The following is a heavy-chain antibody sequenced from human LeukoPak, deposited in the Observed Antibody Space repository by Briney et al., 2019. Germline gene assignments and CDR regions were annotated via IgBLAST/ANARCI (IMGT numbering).Heavy chain of an antibody. CDR2: IYSGGSI. CDR1: GFTVSSNY. CDR3: AKDVRIAARQAANYFDY. D-gene: IGHD6-6*01. Sequence: GGSLRLSCAASGFTVSSNYMSWVRQAPGKGLEWVSVIYSGGSIYYAGSVKGRFTISRDNSKNTLYIQMKSLRAEDTAVYYCAKDVRIAARQAANYFDYWGQGTLVTVSS. V-gene: IGHV3-53*01. J-gene: IGHJ4*02.